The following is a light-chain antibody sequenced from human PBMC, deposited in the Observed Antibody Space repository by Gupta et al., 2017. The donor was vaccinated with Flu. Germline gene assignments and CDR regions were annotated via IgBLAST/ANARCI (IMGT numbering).Light chain of an antibody. CDR2: YAS. V-gene: IGKV6-21*01. CDR1: QSICTS. CDR3: HQSSTLPIT. Sequence: EIVLTPSPDFQSVTPKEKVTITCRASQSICTSLHWYQQKPDQSPKLLTKYASQSFSGVPSRFSGSGSGTDFTLTINSLEAEDAATYYCHQSSTLPITFGQGTRLEIK. J-gene: IGKJ5*01.